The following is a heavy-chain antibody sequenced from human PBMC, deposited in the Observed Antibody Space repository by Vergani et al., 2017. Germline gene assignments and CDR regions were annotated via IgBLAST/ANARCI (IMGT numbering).Heavy chain of an antibody. CDR1: GGSFSGYY. CDR3: ARGVDGGIAAAGPTFDY. Sequence: QVQLQQWGAGLLKPSETLSLTCAVYGGSFSGYYWSWIRQPPGKGLEWIGEINHSGSTNYNPSLKSRVTISVDTSKNQFSLKLSSVTAADTAVYYCARGVDGGIAAAGPTFDYWGQGTLVTVSS. D-gene: IGHD6-13*01. CDR2: INHSGST. V-gene: IGHV4-34*01. J-gene: IGHJ4*02.